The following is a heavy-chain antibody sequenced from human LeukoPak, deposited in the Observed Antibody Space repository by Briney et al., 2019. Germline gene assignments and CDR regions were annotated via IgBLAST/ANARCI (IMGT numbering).Heavy chain of an antibody. CDR2: ISWNSGSI. CDR1: GFTFDDYA. D-gene: IGHD3-10*01. CDR3: AKARGPLDY. Sequence: PGRSLRLPCAASGFTFDDYAMHWVRQAPGKGLEWVSGISWNSGSIGYADSVKGRFTISRDNAKNSLYLQMNSLRAEDTALYYCAKARGPLDYWGQGTLVTVSS. V-gene: IGHV3-9*01. J-gene: IGHJ4*02.